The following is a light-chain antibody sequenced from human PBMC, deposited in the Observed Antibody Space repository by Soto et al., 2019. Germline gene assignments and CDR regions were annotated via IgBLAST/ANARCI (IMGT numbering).Light chain of an antibody. Sequence: QSVLTQPPSVSAAPGQKVTISCSGSGSNIGNNYVSWYQQVPGTAPKLLIYDNNKRPSGIPDRFSGSKSGTSATLGITGLQTGDEADYYCGTWDSAGHVVFGGGTKLTVL. V-gene: IGLV1-51*01. CDR3: GTWDSAGHVV. CDR2: DNN. CDR1: GSNIGNNY. J-gene: IGLJ2*01.